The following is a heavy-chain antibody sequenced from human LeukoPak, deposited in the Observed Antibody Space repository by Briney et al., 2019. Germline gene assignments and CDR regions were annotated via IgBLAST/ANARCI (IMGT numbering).Heavy chain of an antibody. V-gene: IGHV1-8*01. D-gene: IGHD3-9*01. CDR1: GYTFTSYD. Sequence: GASVKVSCKASGYTFTSYDINWVRQATGQGLEWMGWMNPNSGNTGYAQKFQGRVTITRNTSISTAYMELSSLRSEDTAVYYCARGFSWEGDYDILTGPSYYMDVWGKGTTVTVSS. CDR3: ARGFSWEGDYDILTGPSYYMDV. J-gene: IGHJ6*03. CDR2: MNPNSGNT.